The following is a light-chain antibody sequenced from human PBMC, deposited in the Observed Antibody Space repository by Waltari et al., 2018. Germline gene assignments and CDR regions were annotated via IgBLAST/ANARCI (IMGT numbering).Light chain of an antibody. CDR3: LQYDNLPRT. J-gene: IGKJ2*02. Sequence: QITHSPSSLSASVGDRDTITCQASQDISNYLNWYQQKPGKAPNLLIFKAYNLETGVPSSFSGSGSGTEFTLTISSLQPDDFATYYCLQYDNLPRTFGQGTKLEIK. CDR2: KAY. V-gene: IGKV1-33*01. CDR1: QDISNY.